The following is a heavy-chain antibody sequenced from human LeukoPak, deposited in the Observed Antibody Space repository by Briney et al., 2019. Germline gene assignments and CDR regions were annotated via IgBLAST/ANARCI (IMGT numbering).Heavy chain of an antibody. CDR2: INPNNGDT. CDR3: ARILDSAWGELGY. J-gene: IGHJ4*02. V-gene: IGHV1-2*02. Sequence: ASVKVSCKASGYTFIGYYMHWVRQAPGQGLEWMGWINPNNGDTKYAQKFQGRVTMTRDTSISTAYMELRSLRAEDTAVYYCARILDSAWGELGYWGQGTLVTVSS. D-gene: IGHD6-19*01. CDR1: GYTFIGYY.